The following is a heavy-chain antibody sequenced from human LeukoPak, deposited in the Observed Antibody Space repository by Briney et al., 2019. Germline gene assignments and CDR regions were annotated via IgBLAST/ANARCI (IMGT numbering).Heavy chain of an antibody. CDR2: ISSSSSYI. D-gene: IGHD3-16*01. CDR1: GFTFSSYT. Sequence: GGSLRLSCAASGFTFSSYTMNWVRQAPGKGLEWVSSISSSSSYIYYADSVKGRFTISSDNAKNSLYLQMNSLGAEDTAVYYCARDFRGTDMDVWGKGTTVTVSS. CDR3: ARDFRGTDMDV. V-gene: IGHV3-21*01. J-gene: IGHJ6*03.